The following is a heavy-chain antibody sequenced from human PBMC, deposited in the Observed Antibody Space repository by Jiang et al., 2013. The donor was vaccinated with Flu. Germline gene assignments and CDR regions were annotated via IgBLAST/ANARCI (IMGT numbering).Heavy chain of an antibody. CDR3: ARDRRYYDFWSGHPPGAFDI. D-gene: IGHD3-3*01. Sequence: LEWVAVISYDGSNKYYADSVKGRFTISRDNSKNTLYLQMNSLRAEDTAVYYCARDRRYYDFWSGHPPGAFDIWGQGTMVTVSS. J-gene: IGHJ3*02. CDR2: ISYDGSNK. V-gene: IGHV3-30-3*01.